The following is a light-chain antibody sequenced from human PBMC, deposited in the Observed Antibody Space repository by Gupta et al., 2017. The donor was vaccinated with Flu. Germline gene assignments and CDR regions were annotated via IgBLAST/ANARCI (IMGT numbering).Light chain of an antibody. CDR1: QSVLYSPNNRDY. J-gene: IGKJ5*01. V-gene: IGKV4-1*01. Sequence: NCKSSQSVLYSPNNRDYLAWYQQKPGQPPKLLIYWASTRESGVPDRFSGSGTGTDFTLTISNLQAKDVAVYYCQQYYSTPPTFGQGTRLEIK. CDR2: WAS. CDR3: QQYYSTPPT.